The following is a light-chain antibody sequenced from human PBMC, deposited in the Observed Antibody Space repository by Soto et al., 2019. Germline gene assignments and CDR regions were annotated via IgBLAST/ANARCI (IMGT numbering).Light chain of an antibody. CDR1: QNVYSAY. V-gene: IGKV3-20*01. CDR3: QQYNNSPIT. CDR2: GVS. J-gene: IGKJ5*01. Sequence: DIVLTHSPGTLSLSPGERATLSCRASQNVYSAYLAWYQQKPGQAPRLLIYGVSTRATGIPDRFTGRGSGTDFTLTISRLEPEDFAVYYCQQYNNSPITFGQGTRLEIK.